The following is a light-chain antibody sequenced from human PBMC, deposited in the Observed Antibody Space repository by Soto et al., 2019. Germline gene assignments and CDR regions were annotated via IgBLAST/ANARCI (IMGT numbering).Light chain of an antibody. J-gene: IGKJ1*01. CDR2: GAS. CDR3: QQYGSSSWT. V-gene: IGKV3-20*01. CDR1: QSVGASY. Sequence: EMVLTQSPGTLSLSPGERTTLSCRASQSVGASYLAWYQQKPGQAPRLLINGASSRATGIPDRFSGSGSGTAFTLTISRLEPEDLAVYYCQQYGSSSWTFGQGTKVEIK.